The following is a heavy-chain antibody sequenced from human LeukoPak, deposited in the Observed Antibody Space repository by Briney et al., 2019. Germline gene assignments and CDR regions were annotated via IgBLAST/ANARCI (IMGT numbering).Heavy chain of an antibody. V-gene: IGHV3-48*02. J-gene: IGHJ4*02. D-gene: IGHD5-18*01. Sequence: GGSLRLSCAASGFTFSSYSMNWVRQAPGKGLEWVSYISSSSTIYYADSVKGRFTISRDNAKNSLYLQMNSLRDEDTAVYYCARVDTAMVTGFDYWGQGTLVTVSS. CDR3: ARVDTAMVTGFDY. CDR1: GFTFSSYS. CDR2: ISSSSTI.